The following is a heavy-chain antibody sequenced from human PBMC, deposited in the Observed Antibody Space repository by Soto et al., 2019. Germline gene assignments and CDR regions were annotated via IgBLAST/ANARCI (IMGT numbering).Heavy chain of an antibody. Sequence: SLRLSCAASGFTFSSYGMHWVRQAPGKGLEWVAVISYDGSNKYYADSVKGRFTISRDNSKNTLYLQMNSLRAEDTAVYYCAKEGGPPVLRSLEWTGDGMDVWGQGTTVTVSS. J-gene: IGHJ6*02. V-gene: IGHV3-30*18. D-gene: IGHD3-3*01. CDR1: GFTFSSYG. CDR2: ISYDGSNK. CDR3: AKEGGPPVLRSLEWTGDGMDV.